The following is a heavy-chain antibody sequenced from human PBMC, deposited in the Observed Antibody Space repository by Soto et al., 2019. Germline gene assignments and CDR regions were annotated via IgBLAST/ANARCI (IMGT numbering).Heavy chain of an antibody. CDR2: IIPIFGTA. CDR1: GGTFSSYA. J-gene: IGHJ6*02. CDR3: ARAHSLAAREPYGMDV. Sequence: SVKVSCKASGGTFSSYAIRWVRQAPGQGLEWMGGIIPIFGTANYAQKFQGRVTITADESTSTAYMELSSLRSEDTAVYYCARAHSLAAREPYGMDVWGQGTTVTVYS. D-gene: IGHD6-6*01. V-gene: IGHV1-69*13.